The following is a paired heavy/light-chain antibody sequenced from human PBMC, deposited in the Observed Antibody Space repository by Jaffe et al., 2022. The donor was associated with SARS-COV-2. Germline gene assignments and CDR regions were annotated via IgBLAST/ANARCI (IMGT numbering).Light chain of an antibody. CDR1: SSDVGSYNL. J-gene: IGLJ1*01. CDR2: EGS. Sequence: QSALTQPASVSGSPGQSITISCTGTSSDVGSYNLVSWYQQHPGKAPKLMIYEGSKRPSGVSNRFSGSKSGNTASLTISGLQAEDEADYYCCSYAGSSTGYVFGTGTKVTVL. V-gene: IGLV2-23*01. CDR3: CSYAGSSTGYV.
Heavy chain of an antibody. Sequence: QVQLVESGGGVVQPGRSLRLSCAASGFTFSSYGMHWVRQAPGKGLEWVAVIWYDGSNKYYADSVKGRFTISRDNSKNTLYLQMNSLRAEDTAVYYCARNQYSSSWYYYYYGMDVWGQGTTVTVSS. CDR1: GFTFSSYG. J-gene: IGHJ6*02. CDR3: ARNQYSSSWYYYYYGMDV. CDR2: IWYDGSNK. V-gene: IGHV3-33*01. D-gene: IGHD6-13*01.